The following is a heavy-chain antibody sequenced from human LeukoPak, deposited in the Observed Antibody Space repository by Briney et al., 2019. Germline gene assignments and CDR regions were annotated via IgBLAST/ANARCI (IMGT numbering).Heavy chain of an antibody. CDR1: GYTFNGYH. V-gene: IGHV1-2*02. CDR3: ARDPITTYSNFDY. D-gene: IGHD4-11*01. CDR2: INPNSGGT. J-gene: IGHJ4*02. Sequence: ASVKVSCMASGYTFNGYHMHWVRQAPGQGLEWMGWINPNSGGTNYAQKFQGRVNMTRDTSISTAYMELSRLRSDDTAVYYCARDPITTYSNFDYWGQGTLVTVSS.